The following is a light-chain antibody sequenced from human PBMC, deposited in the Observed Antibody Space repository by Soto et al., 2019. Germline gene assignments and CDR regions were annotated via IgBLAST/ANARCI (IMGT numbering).Light chain of an antibody. CDR1: QGISSY. J-gene: IGKJ4*01. CDR3: QQANSFPLT. CDR2: AAS. Sequence: IRMTQSPSSLSASTGDRVTITCRASQGISSYLAWYQQKPGKAPKLLIYAASSLQSGVPSRFSGSGSGTDFTLTISSLQPEDFATYYCQQANSFPLTFGGGTKVDIK. V-gene: IGKV1-12*01.